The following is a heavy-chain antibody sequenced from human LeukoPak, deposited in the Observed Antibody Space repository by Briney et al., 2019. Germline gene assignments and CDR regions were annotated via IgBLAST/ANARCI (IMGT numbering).Heavy chain of an antibody. CDR3: ARAVTYFYGSVTYDWFDP. J-gene: IGHJ5*02. CDR2: IKSDGST. CDR1: GFTFSNAW. Sequence: GGSLRLSCAASGFTFSNAWMSWVRQAPGKGLVWVSRIKSDGSTIYADPVKGRFTISRDNAKNTVYLQMNSLRAEDTAIYYCARAVTYFYGSVTYDWFDPWGQGTLVTVSS. D-gene: IGHD3-10*01. V-gene: IGHV3-74*01.